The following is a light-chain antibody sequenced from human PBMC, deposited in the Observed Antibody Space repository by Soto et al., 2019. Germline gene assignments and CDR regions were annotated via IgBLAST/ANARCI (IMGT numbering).Light chain of an antibody. V-gene: IGKV3D-15*01. Sequence: EIVMTQSPATLSVAPGGRATLSCRASQSLRNNLAWYQQRPGQAPRLLIYGASTRATGIPARFSGSGSGTDFTLTISILQSEDFAVYYCQQYNNWPPLTFGQGTKLEIK. J-gene: IGKJ2*01. CDR3: QQYNNWPPLT. CDR2: GAS. CDR1: QSLRNN.